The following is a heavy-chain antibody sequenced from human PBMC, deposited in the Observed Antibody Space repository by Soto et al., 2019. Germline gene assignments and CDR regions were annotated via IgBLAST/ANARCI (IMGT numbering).Heavy chain of an antibody. D-gene: IGHD3-3*01. CDR3: ARGATYYDFWSGHYTSYTYYGMDV. J-gene: IGHJ6*02. V-gene: IGHV3-21*06. CDR1: GFTFSRKS. CDR2: ISSGSAYI. Sequence: EVQLVESGGGLVKPGGSLRLSCAASGFTFSRKSLHWVRQAPGKGLEWVASISSGSAYIYYADSVKGRFTVSRDNAKSSLYLQMNSLSAEDTAVYYCARGATYYDFWSGHYTSYTYYGMDVWGQGTTVTVS.